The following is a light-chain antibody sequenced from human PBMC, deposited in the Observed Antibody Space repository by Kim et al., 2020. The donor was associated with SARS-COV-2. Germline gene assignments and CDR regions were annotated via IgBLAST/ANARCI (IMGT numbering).Light chain of an antibody. V-gene: IGLV2-14*03. CDR2: DVS. CDR1: SSDIGGYHY. CDR3: SSYRSGQYV. J-gene: IGLJ1*01. Sequence: QSALTQPASVSGSPGQSITISCTGSSSDIGGYHYASWYQQHPGKAPKLIIYDVSNRPSGVSNRFTGSQSGNTASLTISGLQAEDEADYYCSSYRSGQYVFGTVTKVTVL.